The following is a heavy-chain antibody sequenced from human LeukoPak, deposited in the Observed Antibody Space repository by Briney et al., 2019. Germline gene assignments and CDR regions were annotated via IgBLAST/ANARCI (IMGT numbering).Heavy chain of an antibody. CDR2: IYYSGST. V-gene: IGHV4-59*01. CDR3: ARGVVQLECSGGSCYFPDSPYGMDV. Sequence: SETLSLTCTVSGGSISSYYWSWIRQPPGKGLEWIGYIYYSGSTNYNPSLKSRVTISVDTSKNQFSLKLSSVTAADTAVYYCARGVVQLECSGGSCYFPDSPYGMDVWGQGTTVTVSS. J-gene: IGHJ6*02. D-gene: IGHD2-15*01. CDR1: GGSISSYY.